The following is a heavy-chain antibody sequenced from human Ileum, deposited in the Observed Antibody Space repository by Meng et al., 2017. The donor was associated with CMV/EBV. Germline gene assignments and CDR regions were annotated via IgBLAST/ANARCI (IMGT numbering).Heavy chain of an antibody. D-gene: IGHD3-16*01. J-gene: IGHJ4*02. CDR3: SRDPDVLFRVGGVYFDY. V-gene: IGHV3-21*06. Sequence: GESLKISCAASGFTFSRYKMNWVRQAPGKGLEWVSSISSGSYYIYYADSVKGRFTISRDTAKNSLFLQMNSLRAEETAVYYCSRDPDVLFRVGGVYFDYWGQGTLVTVSS. CDR1: GFTFSRYK. CDR2: ISSGSYYI.